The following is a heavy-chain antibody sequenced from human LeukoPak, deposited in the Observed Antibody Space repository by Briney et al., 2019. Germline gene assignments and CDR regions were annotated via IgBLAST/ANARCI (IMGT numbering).Heavy chain of an antibody. V-gene: IGHV3-23*01. D-gene: IGHD3-22*01. CDR3: AKDLAPDYYDSSGYVY. J-gene: IGHJ4*02. CDR1: GFTFSSYA. CDR2: ISGSGGST. Sequence: PGGSLRLSCAASGFTFSSYAMSWVRQAPGKGLEWVSAISGSGGSTYYADSVKGRFTISRDNSKNTLYLQMNSLRAEDTAVYYCAKDLAPDYYDSSGYVYWGQGTLVTVSS.